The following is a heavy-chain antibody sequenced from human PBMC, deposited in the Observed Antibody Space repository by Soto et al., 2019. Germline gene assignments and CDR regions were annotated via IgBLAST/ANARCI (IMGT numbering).Heavy chain of an antibody. Sequence: TSETLSLTCTVSGGSISSSSYYWGWIRQPPGKGLEWIGSIYYSGSTYYNPSLKSRVTISVDTSKNQFSLKLSSVTAADTAVYYCARVLGITGTTNWFDPWGQGTLVTVSS. V-gene: IGHV4-39*01. CDR1: GGSISSSSYY. D-gene: IGHD1-7*01. J-gene: IGHJ5*02. CDR2: IYYSGST. CDR3: ARVLGITGTTNWFDP.